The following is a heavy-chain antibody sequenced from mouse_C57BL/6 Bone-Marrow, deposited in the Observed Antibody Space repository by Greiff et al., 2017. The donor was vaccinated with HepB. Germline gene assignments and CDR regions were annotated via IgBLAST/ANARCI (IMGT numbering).Heavy chain of an antibody. CDR1: GYTFTSYT. J-gene: IGHJ2*01. CDR3: AKSGCYYDYEDYLDY. CDR2: INPSSGYT. D-gene: IGHD2-4*01. Sequence: QVQLQQSGAELARPGASVKMSCKASGYTFTSYTMHWVKQRPGQGLEWIGYINPSSGYTKYNQKFKDKATLTADKSASTAYMQLSSLTSEDSAVYYCAKSGCYYDYEDYLDYWGQGTTLTVSS. V-gene: IGHV1-4*01.